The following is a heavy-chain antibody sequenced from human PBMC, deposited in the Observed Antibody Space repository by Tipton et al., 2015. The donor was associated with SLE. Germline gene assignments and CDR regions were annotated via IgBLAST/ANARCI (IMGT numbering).Heavy chain of an antibody. J-gene: IGHJ4*02. CDR1: GYSFTTYF. CDR3: ARSRRGSSLDY. CDR2: INPSGGTT. V-gene: IGHV1-46*01. Sequence: QLVQSGPEVKKPGASVKVPCKTSGYSFTTYFMHWVRQAPGQGLEWVGMINPSGGTTTYAQKFQGRVIMTTDTSTSTVFMELSSLRSDDAAVYYCARSRRGSSLDYWGQGTLVTVSS. D-gene: IGHD3-10*01.